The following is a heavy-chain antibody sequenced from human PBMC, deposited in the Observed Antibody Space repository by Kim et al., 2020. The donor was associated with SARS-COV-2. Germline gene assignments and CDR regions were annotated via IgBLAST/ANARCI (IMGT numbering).Heavy chain of an antibody. CDR3: ARTIAVAGPPPQDFDL. J-gene: IGHJ2*01. CDR1: GYSFTSYW. V-gene: IGHV5-51*01. D-gene: IGHD6-19*01. Sequence: GESLKISCKGSGYSFTSYWIGWVRQMPGKGLEWMGIIYPGDSDTRYSPSFQGQVTISADKSISTAYLQWSSLKASDTAMYYCARTIAVAGPPPQDFDLWGRGTLVTVSS. CDR2: IYPGDSDT.